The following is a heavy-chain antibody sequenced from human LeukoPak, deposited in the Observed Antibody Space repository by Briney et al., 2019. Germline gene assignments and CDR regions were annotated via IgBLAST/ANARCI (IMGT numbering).Heavy chain of an antibody. CDR1: GGSISEYY. CDR2: TYYSGTT. D-gene: IGHD6-13*01. V-gene: IGHV4-30-4*08. J-gene: IGHJ4*02. CDR3: ARGLGSSWYGD. Sequence: SETLSLTCTVSGGSISEYYWSWIRQPPGKGLEWMGYTYYSGTTYYNPSLKSRVTISVDTSKNQFSLKLRSVTAADTAVYFCARGLGSSWYGDWGQGTLVTVSS.